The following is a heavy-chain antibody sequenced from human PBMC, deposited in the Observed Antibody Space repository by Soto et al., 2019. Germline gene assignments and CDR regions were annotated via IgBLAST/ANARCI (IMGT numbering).Heavy chain of an antibody. V-gene: IGHV1-69*13. CDR2: IIPTFGRT. CDR3: AKDRGSYRYYGWDYYYYGMEV. D-gene: IGHD3-16*02. J-gene: IGHJ6*02. Sequence: SVKVSCKASGDTFSSYAISWVRQAPGKGLDWMGKIIPTFGRTNYAQKFHGRLTISADDSASTAYMELTSLESDDTAVYYCAKDRGSYRYYGWDYYYYGMEVWGQGATVTVSS. CDR1: GDTFSSYA.